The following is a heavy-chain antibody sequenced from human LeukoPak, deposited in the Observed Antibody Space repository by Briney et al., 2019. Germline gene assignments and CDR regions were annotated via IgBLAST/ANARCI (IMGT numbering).Heavy chain of an antibody. CDR2: IKQEGSEK. CDR1: GFTFSSYW. Sequence: GGSLRLSCAVSGFTFSSYWMSWVRQAPGKGLEWVANIKQEGSEKTYVDSVKGRFTISRDNAQNSLYLQMNSLRAEDTAVYYCARVYSSTSGKNAFDIWGQGTMITVSS. CDR3: ARVYSSTSGKNAFDI. D-gene: IGHD6-6*01. V-gene: IGHV3-7*03. J-gene: IGHJ3*02.